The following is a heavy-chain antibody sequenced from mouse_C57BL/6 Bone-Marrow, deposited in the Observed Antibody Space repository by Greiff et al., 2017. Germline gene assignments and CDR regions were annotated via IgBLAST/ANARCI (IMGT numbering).Heavy chain of an antibody. Sequence: EVQLVESGGGLVQPGGSLSLSCAASGFTFTDYYMSWVRQPPGKALEWLGFIRNKANGYTTEYSASVKGRFTISRDNSQSILYLQMNALRAEDSATYYCARYEGLRVPYWYFDGWGTGTTVTVSS. CDR2: IRNKANGYTT. CDR3: ARYEGLRVPYWYFDG. CDR1: GFTFTDYY. V-gene: IGHV7-3*01. D-gene: IGHD2-4*01. J-gene: IGHJ1*03.